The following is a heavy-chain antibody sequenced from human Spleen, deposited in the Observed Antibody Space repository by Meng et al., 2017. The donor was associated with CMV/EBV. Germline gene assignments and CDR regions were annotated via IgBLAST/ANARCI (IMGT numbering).Heavy chain of an antibody. CDR1: RRSLSGPNW. V-gene: IGHV4-4*02. CDR3: ARILPLAGYFDS. Sequence: CSVPRRSLSGPNWWTWVRPPPKKGLEWIGEIYRSGPTRYNPSLNSRVILSVDKSKNQISLKLTSLTAADTAVYYCARILPLAGYFDSWGQGTLVTVSS. CDR2: IYRSGPT. J-gene: IGHJ4*02. D-gene: IGHD1-1*01.